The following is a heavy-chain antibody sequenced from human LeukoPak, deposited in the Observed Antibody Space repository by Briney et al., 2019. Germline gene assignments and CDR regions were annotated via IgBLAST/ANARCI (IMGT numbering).Heavy chain of an antibody. CDR3: ARDLMAMDV. D-gene: IGHD5-24*01. CDR1: GGSLSSGGYY. CDR2: IYHSGST. J-gene: IGHJ6*03. V-gene: IGHV4-30-2*01. Sequence: SQTLSLTCTVSGGSLSSGGYYWSWIRQPPGKGLEWIGYIYHSGSTNYNPSLKSRVTISVDTSKNQFSLKLSSVTAADTAVYYCARDLMAMDVWGKGTTVTVSS.